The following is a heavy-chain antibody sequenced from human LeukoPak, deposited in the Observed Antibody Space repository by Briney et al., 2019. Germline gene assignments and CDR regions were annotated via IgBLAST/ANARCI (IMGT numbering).Heavy chain of an antibody. J-gene: IGHJ4*02. CDR2: INHSGST. CDR1: GGSFSGYY. CDR3: ARGDYDILTGYPYLPDY. V-gene: IGHV4-34*01. Sequence: PSETLSLTCAVYGGSFSGYYWSWIRQPPGKGLEWIGEINHSGSTNYNPSLKSRVTISVDTSKNQFSLKLSSVTAADTAVYYCARGDYDILTGYPYLPDYWGQGTLVTVSS. D-gene: IGHD3-9*01.